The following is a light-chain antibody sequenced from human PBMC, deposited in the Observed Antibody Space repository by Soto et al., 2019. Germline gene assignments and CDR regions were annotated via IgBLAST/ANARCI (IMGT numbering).Light chain of an antibody. V-gene: IGLV2-23*01. CDR1: NSDVGSYNL. CDR2: EGS. Sequence: QSVLTQPASVSGSPGQSITISCTGTNSDVGSYNLVSWYQQHPGKAPKLMIYEGSKRPSGVSDRFPGSKSGNTASLTISGLQAEDEADYYCCSYAGSRTLVVFGGGTKLTVL. J-gene: IGLJ3*02. CDR3: CSYAGSRTLVV.